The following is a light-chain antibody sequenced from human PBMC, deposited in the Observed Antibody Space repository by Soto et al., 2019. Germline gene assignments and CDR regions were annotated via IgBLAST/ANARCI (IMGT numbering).Light chain of an antibody. CDR1: QSVLYSSNNKNY. CDR2: WAS. V-gene: IGKV4-1*01. CDR3: QQANSFPLT. J-gene: IGKJ4*01. Sequence: DIAMTQSPDSLAVSLGERATINCKSSQSVLYSSNNKNYLAWYQQKPGQPPKLLIYWASTRESGVPDRFSGSGSGTDFTLTISSLQPEDFATYYCQQANSFPLTFGGGTKVDIK.